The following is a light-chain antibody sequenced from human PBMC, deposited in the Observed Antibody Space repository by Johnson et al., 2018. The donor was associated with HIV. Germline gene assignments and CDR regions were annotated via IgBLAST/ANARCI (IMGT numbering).Light chain of an antibody. J-gene: IGLJ1*01. Sequence: QSVLTQPPSVSAAPGQKVTISCSGSSSNIGNNYVSWYQQLPGTAPKLLIYENNKRPSGIPDRFSGSKSGTSATLGITGLQTGDEAEYYCGTWDRSLSAYFFGTGTEVTVL. CDR1: SSNIGNNY. CDR2: ENN. CDR3: GTWDRSLSAYF. V-gene: IGLV1-51*02.